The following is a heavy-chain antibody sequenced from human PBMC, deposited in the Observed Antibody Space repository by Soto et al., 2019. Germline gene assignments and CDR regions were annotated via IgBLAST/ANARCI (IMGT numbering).Heavy chain of an antibody. CDR1: GFSFSGYT. CDR2: ISSTGASI. CDR3: AQDAGFYDDDGENLYYGMDV. J-gene: IGHJ6*02. Sequence: DVQLVESGGGLVKPGGSLRLSCAASGFSFSGYTMNWVRQTPGTGLEWVASISSTGASIESADSLGGRFTVSRDNAKRSMFLQMNNLRAENTAVYFCAQDAGFYDDDGENLYYGMDVWGQGTTVIVYS. D-gene: IGHD3-16*01. V-gene: IGHV3-21*01.